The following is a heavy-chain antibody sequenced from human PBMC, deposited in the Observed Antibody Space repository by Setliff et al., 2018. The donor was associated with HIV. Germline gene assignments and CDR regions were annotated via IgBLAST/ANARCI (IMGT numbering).Heavy chain of an antibody. V-gene: IGHV1-8*02. Sequence: ASVKVSCKASGYNFADYFIYWVRQAPGQGLEWMGWMNPKTGNTVYEQKFQGRVTMSRDTSIDTAYMELSSLRSEDTAIYYCAKGLTTFRANYYYYYMDVWGKGTTVTVSS. J-gene: IGHJ6*03. CDR2: MNPKTGNT. CDR3: AKGLTTFRANYYYYYMDV. CDR1: GYNFADYF. D-gene: IGHD4-17*01.